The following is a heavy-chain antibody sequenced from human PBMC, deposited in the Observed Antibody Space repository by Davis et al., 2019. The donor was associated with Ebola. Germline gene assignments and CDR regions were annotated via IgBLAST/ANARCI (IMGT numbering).Heavy chain of an antibody. CDR2: VYYTGSP. Sequence: PSETLSLTCALYGGSFSDYSWSLIRQSPGKGLEWIATVYYTGSPYYNPSLKSRVTISMDMSKNQFSLHLSSVTAADTAVYYCAANTTSSPWFDPWGQGTLVTVSS. J-gene: IGHJ5*02. CDR3: AANTTSSPWFDP. CDR1: GGSFSDYS. V-gene: IGHV4-34*01. D-gene: IGHD6-6*01.